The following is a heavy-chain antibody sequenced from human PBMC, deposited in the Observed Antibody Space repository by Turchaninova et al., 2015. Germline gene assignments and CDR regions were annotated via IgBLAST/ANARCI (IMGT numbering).Heavy chain of an antibody. V-gene: IGHV3-11*06. J-gene: IGHJ4*02. CDR1: GFTFNDYY. Sequence: QVQLVESGGGLVKPGGSLRLSCAASGFTFNDYYMSWIRQAPGKGRGGVLYFSGGTIYSNHADCGKCLFTIPGGNARKSLSLQTNSLRAAHTAVYYCARARPHYGDYSPADFDYWGQGTLVTVSS. CDR3: ARARPHYGDYSPADFDY. CDR2: FSGGTIYS. D-gene: IGHD4-17*01.